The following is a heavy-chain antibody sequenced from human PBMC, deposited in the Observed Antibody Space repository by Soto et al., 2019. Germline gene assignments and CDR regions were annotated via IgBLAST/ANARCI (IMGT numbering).Heavy chain of an antibody. CDR2: VKSKVDGETI. D-gene: IGHD3-16*01. CDR1: GFTFNGAW. V-gene: IGHV3-15*07. CDR3: AADLPDWGAYAFDY. Sequence: EVQLLESGGGLVEPGGSLRLSCAASGFTFNGAWMNWVRQGPGKGLEWVGRVKSKVDGETIDYAAPVKGRFTISRDDSRNTVYLQMNSLSTEDTAMYYCAADLPDWGAYAFDYWGQGALVTVSS. J-gene: IGHJ4*02.